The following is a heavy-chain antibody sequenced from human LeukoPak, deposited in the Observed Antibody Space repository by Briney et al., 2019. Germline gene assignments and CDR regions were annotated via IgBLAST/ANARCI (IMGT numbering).Heavy chain of an antibody. V-gene: IGHV3-74*01. J-gene: IGHJ4*02. D-gene: IGHD6-13*01. CDR3: ARGITAEESVAIDY. CDR1: GLTFSRYW. CDR2: INSDGSST. Sequence: GGSLRLSCAAAGLTFSRYWMHWVRQAPGKGLEWVSRINSDGSSTTYADSVKGRFTIYRDNARNTVSLQMNSLRVEDTAVYYCARGITAEESVAIDYWGQGALVTVSS.